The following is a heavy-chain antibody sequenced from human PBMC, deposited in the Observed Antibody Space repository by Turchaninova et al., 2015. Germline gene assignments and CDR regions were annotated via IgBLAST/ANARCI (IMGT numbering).Heavy chain of an antibody. Sequence: QVVESGGGLVQPGGSLRLRCVVSGFSIGDDWMHWVRQAGERGLVWVARMRNDGTYTSYADSARGRFTISRDSAKNTVYLQMSDLRAEDTALYYCARSRYGGRDLDHWGQGTLVAVSS. CDR2: MRNDGTYT. CDR1: GFSIGDDW. V-gene: IGHV3-74*01. J-gene: IGHJ5*02. D-gene: IGHD5-24*01. CDR3: ARSRYGGRDLDH.